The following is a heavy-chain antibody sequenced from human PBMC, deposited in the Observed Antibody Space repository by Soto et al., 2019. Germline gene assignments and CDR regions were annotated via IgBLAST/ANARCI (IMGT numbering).Heavy chain of an antibody. CDR1: GFTFSSYA. CDR2: ISGSGGST. CDR3: AKSITKDYGSGPPSGAFDI. D-gene: IGHD3-10*01. J-gene: IGHJ3*02. Sequence: GGSLRLSCAASGFTFSSYAMSWVRQAPGKGLEWVSAISGSGGSTYYADSVKGRFTISRDNSKNTLYLQMNSLRAEDTAVYYCAKSITKDYGSGPPSGAFDIWGQGTMVTVSS. V-gene: IGHV3-23*01.